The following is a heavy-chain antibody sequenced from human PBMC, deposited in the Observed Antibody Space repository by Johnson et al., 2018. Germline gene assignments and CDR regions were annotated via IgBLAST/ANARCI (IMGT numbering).Heavy chain of an antibody. CDR2: NSYSGNT. D-gene: IGHD1-26*01. Sequence: QVQLQESGPGLVKXSESXSLXCTVSGGSITDDYWIWIRQPPGTGLEWIGYNSYSGNTKYHTSLDSRVTLSGDPPKTQFSLSLSSVTAADTAIHCCAKAVGSGYDDMDVWGKGTTVTVSS. V-gene: IGHV4-59*01. J-gene: IGHJ6*03. CDR1: GGSITDDY. CDR3: AKAVGSGYDDMDV.